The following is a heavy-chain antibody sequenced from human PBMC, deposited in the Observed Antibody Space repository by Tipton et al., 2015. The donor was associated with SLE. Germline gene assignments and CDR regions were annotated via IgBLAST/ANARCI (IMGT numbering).Heavy chain of an antibody. V-gene: IGHV4-34*01. D-gene: IGHD3-16*01. CDR1: GGSFSGYY. CDR2: INHSGST. Sequence: TLSLTCAVYGGSFSGYYWSWIRQPPGKGLEWIGEINHSGSTNYNPSLKSRVTISVDTSKNQFSLKLSSVTAADTAVYYCARTNGYDYIWGRQRYFDYWGQGTLVTVSS. CDR3: ARTNGYDYIWGRQRYFDY. J-gene: IGHJ4*02.